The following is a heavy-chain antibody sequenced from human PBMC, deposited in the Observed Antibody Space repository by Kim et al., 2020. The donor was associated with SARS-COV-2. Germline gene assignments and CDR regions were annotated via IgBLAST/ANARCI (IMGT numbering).Heavy chain of an antibody. CDR2: IIPVSGTV. V-gene: IGHV1-69*13. CDR1: GGTLRRYA. CDR3: TTSDSGIRRRHFHYYHMD. D-gene: IGHD3-10*01. Sequence: SVKVSCKASGGTLRRYAVNWVRQAPGQGLEWMGGIIPVSGTVKDAQKFQGRVTITADESSSTGVYMELTSLTYEDTATYYCTTSDSGIRRRHFHYYHMD. J-gene: IGHJ6*01.